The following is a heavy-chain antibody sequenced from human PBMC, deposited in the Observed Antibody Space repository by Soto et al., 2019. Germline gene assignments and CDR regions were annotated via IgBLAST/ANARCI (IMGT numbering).Heavy chain of an antibody. D-gene: IGHD6-13*01. Sequence: SETLSLTCTVSGGSISNYYWSWIRQPPGKGLEWIGSIYYSGSTYYNPSLKSRVTISVDTSKNQFSLKLSSVTAADTAVYYCARHQSHSSSYVDPWGQGTLVTVSS. CDR2: IYYSGST. J-gene: IGHJ5*02. CDR1: GGSISNYY. CDR3: ARHQSHSSSYVDP. V-gene: IGHV4-59*05.